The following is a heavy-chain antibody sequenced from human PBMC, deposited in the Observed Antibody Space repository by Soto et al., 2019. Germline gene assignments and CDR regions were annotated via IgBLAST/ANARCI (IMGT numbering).Heavy chain of an antibody. D-gene: IGHD2-8*01. V-gene: IGHV3-13*05. CDR3: ARTNRDFYGLDV. CDR2: ISAAGDP. CDR1: GFTFRNYD. J-gene: IGHJ6*02. Sequence: EVQLVESGGGLVQPGGSLRLSCEACGFTFRNYDMHWVRQGTGQGLESVSGISAAGDPDYADSVEGRFTISRQNAQTSFFLQMNNLIFGDTAVYYCARTNRDFYGLDVVSQGTTVITSS.